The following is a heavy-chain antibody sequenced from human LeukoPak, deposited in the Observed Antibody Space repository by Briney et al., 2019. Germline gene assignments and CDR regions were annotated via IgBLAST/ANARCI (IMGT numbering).Heavy chain of an antibody. CDR3: VSPTADYPFLYYFDS. CDR1: GFTFDDYG. D-gene: IGHD5-12*01. J-gene: IGHJ4*02. V-gene: IGHV3-48*01. CDR2: ISSSSSTT. Sequence: GGSLRLSCAASGFTFDDYGMSWVRQAPGKGLEWVSYISSSSSTTYYADSVKGRFAISRDNSKNTLFLQMNNLRSEDTALYYCVSPTADYPFLYYFDSWGQGTLVTVSS.